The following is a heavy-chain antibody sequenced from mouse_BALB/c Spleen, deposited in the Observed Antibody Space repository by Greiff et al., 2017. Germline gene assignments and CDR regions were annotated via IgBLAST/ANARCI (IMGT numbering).Heavy chain of an antibody. Sequence: QVQLQQSGAELVRPGVSVKISCKGSGYTFTDYAMHWVKQSHAKSLEWIGVISTYYGDASYNQKFKGKATMTVDKSSSTAYMELARLTSEDSAIYYCARRSYGNLYAMDYWGQGTSVTVSS. CDR1: GYTFTDYA. CDR2: ISTYYGDA. D-gene: IGHD2-10*02. J-gene: IGHJ4*01. CDR3: ARRSYGNLYAMDY. V-gene: IGHV1S137*01.